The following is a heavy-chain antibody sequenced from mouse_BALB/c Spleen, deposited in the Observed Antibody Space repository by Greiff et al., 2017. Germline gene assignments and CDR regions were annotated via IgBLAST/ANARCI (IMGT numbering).Heavy chain of an antibody. CDR1: GFTFTDYY. CDR3: ARDFPSYYTPMDY. CDR2: IRNKANGYTT. D-gene: IGHD2-12*01. J-gene: IGHJ4*01. Sequence: EVKLVESGGGLVQPGGSLRLSCATSGFTFTDYYMSWVRQPPGKALEWLGFIRNKANGYTTEYSASVKGRFTISRDNSQSILYLQMNTLRAEDSATYYCARDFPSYYTPMDYWGQGTSVTVSS. V-gene: IGHV7-3*02.